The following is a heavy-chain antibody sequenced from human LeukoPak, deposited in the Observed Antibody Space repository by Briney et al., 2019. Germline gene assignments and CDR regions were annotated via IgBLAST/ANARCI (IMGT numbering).Heavy chain of an antibody. D-gene: IGHD6-6*01. CDR2: IYSGDSGVST. J-gene: IGHJ6*02. CDR3: ARSAARLRYYYAMDV. V-gene: IGHV3-53*04. CDR1: GFTVSSNY. Sequence: GGSLRLSCAASGFTVSSNYMSWVRQAPGKGLEWVSVIYSGDSGVSTYYADSVKGRFTISRHNSKNTLYLQMSSLRAEDTAVYFCARSAARLRYYYAMDVWGQGTTVTVCS.